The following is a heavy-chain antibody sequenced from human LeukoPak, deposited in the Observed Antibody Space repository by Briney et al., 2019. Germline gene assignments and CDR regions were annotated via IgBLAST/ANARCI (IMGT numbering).Heavy chain of an antibody. J-gene: IGHJ4*02. CDR1: GFTFSSYA. D-gene: IGHD5-12*01. V-gene: IGHV3-23*01. CDR3: AKDQRVATTQFDY. CDR2: ISGSGGST. Sequence: GGSLRLSCAASGFTFSSYAMSWVRQAPGKELEWVSAISGSGGSTYYADSVKGRFTISRDNSKNTLYLQMNSLRAEDTAVYYCAKDQRVATTQFDYWGQGTLVTVSS.